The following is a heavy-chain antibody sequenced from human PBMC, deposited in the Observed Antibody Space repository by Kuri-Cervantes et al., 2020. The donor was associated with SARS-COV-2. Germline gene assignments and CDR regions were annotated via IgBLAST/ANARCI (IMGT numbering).Heavy chain of an antibody. CDR3: ARDEPAAAILGSWRTQNGAFDY. CDR2: MNPNSGNT. CDR1: GYTLTELS. Sequence: ASVKVSCKVSGYTLTELSMHWVRQATGQGLEWMGWMNPNSGNTGYAQKFQGGVTMTRKTSISTAYMELSSLRSEDTAVYYCARDEPAAAILGSWRTQNGAFDYWGQGTLVTVSS. V-gene: IGHV1-8*01. J-gene: IGHJ4*02. D-gene: IGHD2-2*01.